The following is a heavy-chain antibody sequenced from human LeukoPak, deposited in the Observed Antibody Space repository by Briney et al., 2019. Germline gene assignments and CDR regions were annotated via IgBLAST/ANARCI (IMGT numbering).Heavy chain of an antibody. CDR3: ARETPAAGPFDY. V-gene: IGHV4-59*01. Sequence: PSETLSLTCTVSGGSISSYYWSWIRQPPGKGLEWIGYIYYSGSTNYNPSLKSRVTMSVDTSKTQFSLKLRSVTAADTAVYYCARETPAAGPFDYWGQGTLVTVSS. D-gene: IGHD6-13*01. CDR1: GGSISSYY. J-gene: IGHJ4*02. CDR2: IYYSGST.